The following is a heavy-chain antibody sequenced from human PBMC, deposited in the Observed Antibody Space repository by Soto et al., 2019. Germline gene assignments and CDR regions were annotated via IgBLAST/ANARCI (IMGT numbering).Heavy chain of an antibody. CDR3: AILGTYYFDNSDNYFDF. J-gene: IGHJ4*02. CDR1: GYTLTRYS. D-gene: IGHD3-22*01. CDR2: INAGNGNT. Sequence: QVQLVQSGAEEIKPGASVKVSCKASGYTLTRYSIHWVRQAPGQRLEWMGWINAGNGNTKFSQKFQGRVTITRDTAASTAYMELRGLRSEDTAVYYCAILGTYYFDNSDNYFDFWGQGTLVNVSS. V-gene: IGHV1-3*05.